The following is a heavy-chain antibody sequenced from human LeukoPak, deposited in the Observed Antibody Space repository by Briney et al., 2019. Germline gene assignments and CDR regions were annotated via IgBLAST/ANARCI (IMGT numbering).Heavy chain of an antibody. CDR3: AELGITMIGGV. D-gene: IGHD3-10*02. CDR2: IKQDGSEK. Sequence: GGPLRLSCAGSGFSFRSYWMTWVRQAQGKGLEWVAHIKQDGSEKYYFDSVKGRFTISRDNAKNSLYLQMNSLRAEDTAVYYCAELGITMIGGVWGKGTTVTISS. V-gene: IGHV3-7*01. CDR1: GFSFRSYW. J-gene: IGHJ6*04.